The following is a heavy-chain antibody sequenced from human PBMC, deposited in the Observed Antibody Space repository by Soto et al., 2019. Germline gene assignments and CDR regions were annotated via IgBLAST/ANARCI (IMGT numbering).Heavy chain of an antibody. CDR3: AHRPPQYSTAWLAFDF. Sequence: QITLKESGPTLVKPTQTLTLTCTVSGFSLTTHEVGVGWIRQPPGKALEWLAFISWNDERRYSPSLKRRLTITKDTSKNHVVLTMANVDPADTGTYFCAHRPPQYSTAWLAFDFWGQGTTVAVSS. CDR2: ISWNDER. V-gene: IGHV2-5*01. CDR1: GFSLTTHEVG. J-gene: IGHJ3*01. D-gene: IGHD5-18*01.